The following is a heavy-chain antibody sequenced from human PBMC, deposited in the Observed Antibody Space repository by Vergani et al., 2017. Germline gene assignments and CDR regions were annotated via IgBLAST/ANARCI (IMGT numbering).Heavy chain of an antibody. D-gene: IGHD4-23*01. CDR1: GFTFSSYW. Sequence: EVQLVESGGGLVQPGGSLRLSCAASGFTFSSYWMHWVRQAPGKGLVWVSRINSDGSSTSYADSVKGRFTISRDNAKNTLYLQMNSLRAEDTAVYYCAKAWNYGGNSYFDYWGQGTLVTVSS. J-gene: IGHJ4*02. CDR3: AKAWNYGGNSYFDY. CDR2: INSDGSST. V-gene: IGHV3-74*01.